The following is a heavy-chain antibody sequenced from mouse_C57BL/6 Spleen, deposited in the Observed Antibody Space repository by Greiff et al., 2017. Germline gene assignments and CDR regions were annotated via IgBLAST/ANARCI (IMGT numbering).Heavy chain of an antibody. CDR3: ARWDYDYAWFAY. CDR1: GYSFTGYY. D-gene: IGHD2-4*01. CDR2: INPSTGGT. J-gene: IGHJ3*01. V-gene: IGHV1-42*01. Sequence: VQLQQSGPELVKPGASVKISCKASGYSFTGYYMNWVKQSPEQSLEWIGEINPSTGGTTYNQKFKAKATLTVDKSSSTAYMQLKSLTSEDSAVYYCARWDYDYAWFAYWGQGTLVTVSA.